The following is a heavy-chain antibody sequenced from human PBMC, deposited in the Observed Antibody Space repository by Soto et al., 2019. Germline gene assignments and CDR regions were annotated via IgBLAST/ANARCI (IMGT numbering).Heavy chain of an antibody. D-gene: IGHD3-22*01. J-gene: IGHJ3*02. V-gene: IGHV3-21*01. CDR3: ARGYHYYDSQGYDKWDAFDI. CDR2: ISSSSSYI. Sequence: EVQLVESGGGLVKPGGSLRLSCAASGFTFSSYSMNWVRQAPGKGLEWVSSISSSSSYIYYADSVKGRFTISRDKAQKSLYLQMNSMRAEDTDVYYCARGYHYYDSQGYDKWDAFDIWGQGTMVTVSS. CDR1: GFTFSSYS.